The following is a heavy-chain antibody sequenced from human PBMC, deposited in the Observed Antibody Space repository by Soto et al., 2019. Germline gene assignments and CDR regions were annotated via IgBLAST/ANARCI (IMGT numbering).Heavy chain of an antibody. Sequence: GGSLRLSSAASGFTFSSYAMSWVRQAPGKGLEWVSAISGSGGSTYYADSVKGRFTISRDNSKNTLYLQMNSLRAEDTAVYCCAKDPGGRSVYYYYDMDVWGQGTTVTVSS. CDR3: AKDPGGRSVYYYYDMDV. J-gene: IGHJ6*02. CDR1: GFTFSSYA. CDR2: ISGSGGST. V-gene: IGHV3-23*01. D-gene: IGHD3-16*01.